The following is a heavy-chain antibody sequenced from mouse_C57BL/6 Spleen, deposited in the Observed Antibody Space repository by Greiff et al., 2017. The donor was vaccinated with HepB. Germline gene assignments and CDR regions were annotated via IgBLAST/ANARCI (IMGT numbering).Heavy chain of an antibody. CDR3: ARGNDGYLFAY. V-gene: IGHV1-69*01. Sequence: VQLQQPGAELVMPGASVKLSCKASGYTFTSYWMHWVKQRPGQGLEWIGEIDPSDSYTNYNQKFKVKSTLTVDKSSSTAYMQLSSLTSEDSAVYYCARGNDGYLFAYWGQGTLVTVSA. CDR1: GYTFTSYW. CDR2: IDPSDSYT. J-gene: IGHJ3*01. D-gene: IGHD2-3*01.